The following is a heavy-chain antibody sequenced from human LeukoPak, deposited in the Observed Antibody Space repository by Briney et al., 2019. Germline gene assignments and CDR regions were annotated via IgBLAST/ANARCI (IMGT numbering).Heavy chain of an antibody. J-gene: IGHJ4*02. CDR3: AKDRLNSGSYLIVDY. CDR1: GFTFSSYA. V-gene: IGHV3-23*01. CDR2: ISGSGGTT. Sequence: GGSLRLSCAASGFTFSSYAMSWVRQAPGKGLEWVSAISGSGGTTYYADSVKGRFTISRDNSKNTLYLQMNSLRAEDTAVYYCAKDRLNSGSYLIVDYWGQGTLVTVSS. D-gene: IGHD1-26*01.